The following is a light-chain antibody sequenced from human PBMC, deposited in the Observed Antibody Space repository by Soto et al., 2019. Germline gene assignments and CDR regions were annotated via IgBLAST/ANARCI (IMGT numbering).Light chain of an antibody. Sequence: DIQMTQSPATLPASVGDRVTISCRASQTVERWLAWYQQKPGKAPKLLISDVSTLERGVQSRFSGSGSATEFTLTISGLQSDDFATYYCQQYKDHVWTFGQGTKV. CDR2: DVS. CDR1: QTVERW. CDR3: QQYKDHVWT. V-gene: IGKV1-5*01. J-gene: IGKJ1*01.